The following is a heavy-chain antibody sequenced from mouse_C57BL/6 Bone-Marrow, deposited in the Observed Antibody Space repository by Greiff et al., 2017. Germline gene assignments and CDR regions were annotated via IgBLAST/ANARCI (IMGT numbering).Heavy chain of an antibody. CDR2: INPYNGGT. D-gene: IGHD2-1*01. V-gene: IGHV1-19*01. CDR1: GYTFTDYY. Sequence: EVQLQQSGPVLVKPGASVKMSCKASGYTFTDYYMNWVKQSHGKSLEWIGVINPYNGGTSYNQKFKGKATLTVDKSSSTAYMELNSLTSEDSAVYYCARGGDYGNWYFDVWGTGTTVTVSS. CDR3: ARGGDYGNWYFDV. J-gene: IGHJ1*03.